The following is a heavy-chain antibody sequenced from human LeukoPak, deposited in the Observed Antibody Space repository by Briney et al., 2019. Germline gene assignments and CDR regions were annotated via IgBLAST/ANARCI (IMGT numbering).Heavy chain of an antibody. Sequence: GSLRLSCAASGFTFSSYGMHWVRQAPGKGLEWIGEINHSGSTNYNPSLKSRVTISVDTSKNQFSLKLSSVTAADTAVYYCTRDPSQWLTRSWGQGTLVTVSS. J-gene: IGHJ5*02. CDR2: INHSGST. V-gene: IGHV4-34*01. D-gene: IGHD6-19*01. CDR3: TRDPSQWLTRS. CDR1: GFTFSSYG.